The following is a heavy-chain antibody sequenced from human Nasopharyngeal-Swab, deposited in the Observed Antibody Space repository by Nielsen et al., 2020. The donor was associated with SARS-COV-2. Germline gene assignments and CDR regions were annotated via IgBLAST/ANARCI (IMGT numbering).Heavy chain of an antibody. CDR3: ATRGEVVVAATGYYYYGMDV. D-gene: IGHD2-15*01. Sequence: ASVKVSCKASGYTFTGYYMHWVRQAPGQGLEWMGWINPNSGGTNCAQKFQGRVTMTRDTSISTAYMELSRLRSDDTAVYYCATRGEVVVAATGYYYYGMDVWGQGTTVTASS. CDR2: INPNSGGT. CDR1: GYTFTGYY. J-gene: IGHJ6*02. V-gene: IGHV1-2*02.